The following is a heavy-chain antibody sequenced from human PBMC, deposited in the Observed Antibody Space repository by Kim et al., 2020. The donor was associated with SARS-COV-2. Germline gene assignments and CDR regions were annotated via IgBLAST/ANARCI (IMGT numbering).Heavy chain of an antibody. J-gene: IGHJ4*02. D-gene: IGHD4-17*01. CDR3: ARDSTVTTLRRAYYFDY. CDR1: GGSVSSGSYY. V-gene: IGHV4-61*01. CDR2: IYYSGST. Sequence: SQTLSLTCNVSGGSVSSGSYYWSWIRQPPGKGLEWIGYIYYSGSTNYNPSLKSRVTISVDTSKNQFSLKLSSVTAADTAVYYCARDSTVTTLRRAYYFDYWGQGTLVTVSS.